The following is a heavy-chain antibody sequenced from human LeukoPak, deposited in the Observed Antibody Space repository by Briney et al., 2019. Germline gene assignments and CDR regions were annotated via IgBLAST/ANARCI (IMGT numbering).Heavy chain of an antibody. D-gene: IGHD4-17*01. CDR3: AREGYGDYAGGGFDY. J-gene: IGHJ4*02. V-gene: IGHV3-30-3*01. CDR2: ISYDGSNK. Sequence: GGSLRLSCAASGFTFSSYAMHWVRQAPGKGLECVAVISYDGSNKYYADSVKGRFTISRDNSKNTLYLQMNSLRAEDTAVYYCAREGYGDYAGGGFDYWGQGTLVTVSS. CDR1: GFTFSSYA.